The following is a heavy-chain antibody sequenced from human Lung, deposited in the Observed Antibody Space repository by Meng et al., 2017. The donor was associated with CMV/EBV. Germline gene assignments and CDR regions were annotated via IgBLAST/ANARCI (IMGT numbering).Heavy chain of an antibody. V-gene: IGHV3-11*01. J-gene: IGHJ6*02. CDR3: ARTGTSANYYYYYGMDV. CDR1: GITISDDY. D-gene: IGHD1/OR15-1a*01. CDR2: ISSSGSTI. Sequence: GELLKTSSAACGITISDDYMSVRRQAARKGLERVSYISSSGSTIYYPDSVKGRFTISRDNAKNSLYLQMNSLRAEDTAVYSCARTGTSANYYYYYGMDVWGQGTTVXVSS.